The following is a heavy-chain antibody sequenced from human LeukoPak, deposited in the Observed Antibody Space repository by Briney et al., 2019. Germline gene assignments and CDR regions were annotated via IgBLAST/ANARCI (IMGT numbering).Heavy chain of an antibody. J-gene: IGHJ2*01. Sequence: GGSLRLSCAASGFTFSSYGMPWVRQAPGKGLEWVAVISYDGSNKYYADSVKGRFTISRDNSKNTLYLQMNSLRAEDTAVYYCAKDHPPSIAVAGTGDWYFDLWGRGTLVTVSS. CDR2: ISYDGSNK. D-gene: IGHD6-19*01. CDR3: AKDHPPSIAVAGTGDWYFDL. V-gene: IGHV3-30*18. CDR1: GFTFSSYG.